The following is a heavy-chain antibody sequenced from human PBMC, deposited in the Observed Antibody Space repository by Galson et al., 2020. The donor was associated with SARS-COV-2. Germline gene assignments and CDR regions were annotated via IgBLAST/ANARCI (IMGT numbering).Heavy chain of an antibody. CDR1: GFTFSSYS. D-gene: IGHD2-15*01. Sequence: PGGSLRLSCAASGFTFSSYSMNWVRQAPGNGLEWVSPISSSRSYIYYADSVKGRFTISRDNAKNSLYLQMNSLRAEDTAVYYCARGIVVVVAATCEPTVCMDVWGQGTTVTVSS. V-gene: IGHV3-21*01. J-gene: IGHJ6*02. CDR3: ARGIVVVVAATCEPTVCMDV. CDR2: ISSSRSYI.